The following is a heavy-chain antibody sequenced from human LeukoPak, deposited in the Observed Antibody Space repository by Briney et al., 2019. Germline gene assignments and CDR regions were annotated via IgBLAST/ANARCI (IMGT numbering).Heavy chain of an antibody. V-gene: IGHV4-61*02. CDR3: ARRDRDFDY. Sequence: KPSQTLSLTCTVSGGSISSGSFYFNWVRQPAGKGLEWIGRIYTGGSTNYNPSLKSRVTMSVDTSKNQFSLKLSSVTAADAAVYYCARRDRDFDYWGQGTLVTVSS. CDR2: IYTGGST. J-gene: IGHJ4*02. D-gene: IGHD2-15*01. CDR1: GGSISSGSFY.